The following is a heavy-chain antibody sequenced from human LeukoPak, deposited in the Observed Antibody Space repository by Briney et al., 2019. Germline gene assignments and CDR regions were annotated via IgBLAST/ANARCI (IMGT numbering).Heavy chain of an antibody. CDR1: GFTFSSYS. CDR3: AREETGLYYFDY. D-gene: IGHD3-9*01. CDR2: ISSSSSYI. V-gene: IGHV3-21*01. J-gene: IGHJ4*02. Sequence: GGSLRLSCAASGFTFSSYSMNWVRQAPGKGLEWVSSISSSSSYIYYADSVKGRFTISRDNAKNSLYLQMNSLRAEDTAAYYCAREETGLYYFDYWGQGTLVTVSS.